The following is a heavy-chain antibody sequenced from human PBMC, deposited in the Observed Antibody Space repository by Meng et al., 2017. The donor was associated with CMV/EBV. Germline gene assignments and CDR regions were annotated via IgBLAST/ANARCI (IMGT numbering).Heavy chain of an antibody. CDR2: INPNSGGT. D-gene: IGHD2-15*01. J-gene: IGHJ4*02. CDR1: GYTFTGYY. CDR3: ARGPRYCSGGSCYPGS. V-gene: IGHV1-2*02. Sequence: QVQLVQSGAEVKKPXXSVTVXCKASGYTFTGYYMPWVRQAPGQGLEWMGWINPNSGGTNYAQKFQGRVTMTRDTSISTAYMELSRLRSDDTAVYYCARGPRYCSGGSCYPGSWGQGTLVTVSS.